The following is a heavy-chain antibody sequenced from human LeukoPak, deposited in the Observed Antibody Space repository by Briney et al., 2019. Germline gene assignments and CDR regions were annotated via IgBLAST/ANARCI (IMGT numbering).Heavy chain of an antibody. CDR2: ISGSGGST. CDR1: GFPFSSYA. V-gene: IGHV3-23*01. Sequence: PGGSLRLSCAASGFPFSSYAMSWVRQAPGKGLEWVSGISGSGGSTYYADSVKGRFTMSRDNAKNTLYLQMNSLRAEDTAVYYCARDPSLDYWGQGTLVTVSS. J-gene: IGHJ4*02. CDR3: ARDPSLDY.